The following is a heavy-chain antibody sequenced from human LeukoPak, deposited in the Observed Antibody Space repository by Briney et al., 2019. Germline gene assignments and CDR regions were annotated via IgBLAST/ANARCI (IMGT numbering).Heavy chain of an antibody. J-gene: IGHJ3*02. CDR1: GFTFSDYT. D-gene: IGHD3-10*01. V-gene: IGHV3-30*18. CDR3: AKKYSYGTGAGDALDI. Sequence: GRSLRLSCTASGFTFSDYTLNWVRQAPGKGLEWVAVISDDGSLKHYLDSVKGRFTISRDNSKNTLYLQMDSLRVEDTAVYYCAKKYSYGTGAGDALDIWGHGTLVTVSS. CDR2: ISDDGSLK.